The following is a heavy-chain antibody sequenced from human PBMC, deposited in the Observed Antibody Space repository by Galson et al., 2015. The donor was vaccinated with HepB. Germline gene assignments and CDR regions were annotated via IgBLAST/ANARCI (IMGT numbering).Heavy chain of an antibody. J-gene: IGHJ4*02. CDR3: AKPQPHQYDSSGYYYSAFDI. D-gene: IGHD3-22*01. CDR1: GFRFTTYG. Sequence: SLRLSCAASGFRFTTYGMHWIRQAPGKGLEWVAVISYDSANRYYADSVRGRFTISRDNSKSTLYLQMNSLRPEDMAVYFCAKPQPHQYDSSGYYYSAFDIWGQGNLVTVSS. V-gene: IGHV3-30*18. CDR2: ISYDSANR.